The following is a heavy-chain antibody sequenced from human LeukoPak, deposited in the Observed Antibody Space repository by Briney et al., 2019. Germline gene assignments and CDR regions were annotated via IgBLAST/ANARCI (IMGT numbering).Heavy chain of an antibody. Sequence: PGGSLRLSCAASGFTFSSYAMSWVRQAPGKGLEWVSAISGSGGSTYYADSVKGRFTISRDNSRNTLYLQMNSLRAEDTAVYYCAKDNTLAVDYYDSSGHFDYWCQGTLVTVSS. CDR3: AKDNTLAVDYYDSSGHFDY. CDR2: ISGSGGST. J-gene: IGHJ4*02. CDR1: GFTFSSYA. D-gene: IGHD3-22*01. V-gene: IGHV3-23*01.